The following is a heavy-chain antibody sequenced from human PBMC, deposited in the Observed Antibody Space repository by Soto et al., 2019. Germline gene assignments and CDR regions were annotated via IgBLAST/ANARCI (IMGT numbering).Heavy chain of an antibody. CDR2: IYYSGST. D-gene: IGHD2-2*01. V-gene: IGHV4-59*01. CDR1: GGSISSYY. J-gene: IGHJ5*02. CDR3: ARAGGGYCSSTSCYGVNWFDP. Sequence: SETLSLTCTVSGGSISSYYWSWIRQPPGKGLEWIGYIYYSGSTTYNPSLKSRVTISVDTSKNQFSLKLSSVTAADTAVYYCARAGGGYCSSTSCYGVNWFDPWGQGTLVTVSS.